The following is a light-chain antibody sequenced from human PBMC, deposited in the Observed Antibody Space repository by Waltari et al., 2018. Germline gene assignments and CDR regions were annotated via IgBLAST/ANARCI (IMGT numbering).Light chain of an antibody. CDR3: ALWDDSLNAWI. CDR1: SSNIGRNT. V-gene: IGLV1-44*01. CDR2: GDD. J-gene: IGLJ3*02. Sequence: QSVLTQPPSASGTPGQRVTISCSGGSSNIGRNTVTWYQDLPGTAPKLLICGDDQRPSGVPDRFSGSRSGTSGYLAISGLQSEDEADYYCALWDDSLNAWIFGGGTRLTVL.